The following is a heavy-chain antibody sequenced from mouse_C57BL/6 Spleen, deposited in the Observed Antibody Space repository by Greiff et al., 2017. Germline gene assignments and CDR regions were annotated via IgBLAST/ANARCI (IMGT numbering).Heavy chain of an antibody. CDR1: GFTFSDYY. CDR2: INYDGSST. V-gene: IGHV5-16*01. Sequence: EVHLVESEGGLVQPGSSMKLSCTASGFTFSDYYMAWVRQVPEKGLEWVANINYDGSSTYYLDSLKSRFIISRDNAKNILYLQMSSLKSEDTATYYCARVSYYSNWYFDVWGTGTTVTVSS. D-gene: IGHD2-5*01. CDR3: ARVSYYSNWYFDV. J-gene: IGHJ1*03.